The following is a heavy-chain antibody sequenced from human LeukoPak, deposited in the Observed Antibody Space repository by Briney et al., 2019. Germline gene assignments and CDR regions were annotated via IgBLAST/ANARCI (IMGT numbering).Heavy chain of an antibody. J-gene: IGHJ4*02. Sequence: SETLSLTCTVSGGSISSSSYYWGWIRQPPGKGLEWIGSIYYSGSTYYNPSLKCRVTISVDTSKNQFSLKLSSVTAADTAVYYCARRGSGYDLFDYWGQGTPVTVSS. CDR3: ARRGSGYDLFDY. V-gene: IGHV4-39*01. CDR1: GGSISSSSYY. CDR2: IYYSGST. D-gene: IGHD5-12*01.